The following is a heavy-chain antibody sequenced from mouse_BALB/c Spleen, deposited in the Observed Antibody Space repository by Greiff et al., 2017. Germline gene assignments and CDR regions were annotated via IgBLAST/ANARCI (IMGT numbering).Heavy chain of an antibody. V-gene: IGHV2-9*02. J-gene: IGHJ4*01. CDR3: ARDGIYDGYPFYAMDY. CDR1: GFSLTSYG. CDR2: IWAGGST. Sequence: VKLMESGPGLVAPSQSLSITCTVSGFSLTSYGVHWVRQPPGKGLEWLGVIWAGGSTNYNSALMSRLSISKDNSKSQVFLKMNSLQTDDTAMYYCARDGIYDGYPFYAMDYWGQGTSVTVSS. D-gene: IGHD2-3*01.